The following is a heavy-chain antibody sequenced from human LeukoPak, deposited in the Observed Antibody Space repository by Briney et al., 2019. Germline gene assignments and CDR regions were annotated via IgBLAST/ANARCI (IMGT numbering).Heavy chain of an antibody. V-gene: IGHV1-3*01. CDR3: ARGPSCNYGIDY. CDR2: INAGNGNT. D-gene: IGHD4-11*01. CDR1: GYTFTSYA. J-gene: IGHJ4*02. Sequence: ASVKVSCKASGYTFTSYAMHWVRQAPGQRLEWMGWINAGNGNTKYSQKFQGRVTITRDTSASTAYMELSSLRSEDTAVYYCARGPSCNYGIDYWGQGTLVTVSS.